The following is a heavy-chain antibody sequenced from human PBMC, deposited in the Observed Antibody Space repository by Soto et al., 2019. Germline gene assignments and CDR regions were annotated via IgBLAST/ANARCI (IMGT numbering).Heavy chain of an antibody. V-gene: IGHV1-18*01. CDR1: GYTFTSYG. CDR3: ARDITGYSSSWYSYYGMDV. Sequence: QVQLVQSGAEVKKPGASVKVSCKASGYTFTSYGISWVRQAPGQVLEWMGWISAYNGNTNYAQKLQGRVTMTTDTSTSTAYMELRSLRSDDTAVYYCARDITGYSSSWYSYYGMDVWGQGTTVTVSS. CDR2: ISAYNGNT. J-gene: IGHJ6*02. D-gene: IGHD6-13*01.